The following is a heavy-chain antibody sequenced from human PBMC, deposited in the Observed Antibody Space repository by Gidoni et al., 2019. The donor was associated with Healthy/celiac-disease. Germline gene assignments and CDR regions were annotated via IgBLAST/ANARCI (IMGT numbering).Heavy chain of an antibody. Sequence: GGSISSGDYYWSWIRQPPGKGLEWIGYIYYSGSTYYNPSLKSRVTISVDTSKNQFSLKLSSVTAADTAVYYCARRITIFGVVINAFDIWGQGTMVTVSS. CDR3: ARRITIFGVVINAFDI. J-gene: IGHJ3*02. V-gene: IGHV4-30-4*01. CDR1: GGSISSGDYY. CDR2: IYYSGST. D-gene: IGHD3-3*01.